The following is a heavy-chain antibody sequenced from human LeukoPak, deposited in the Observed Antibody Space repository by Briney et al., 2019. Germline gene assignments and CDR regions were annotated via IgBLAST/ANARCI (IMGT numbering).Heavy chain of an antibody. Sequence: PGGSLRLSCADSGFTFSTYWMTWVRQAPGKGLEWVANIKQDGSEKYYVDSVKGRFTISRDNAKNSLYPQMISLRAEDTAVYYCARVRGTTIVRGGYYFDYWGQGTPVTVSS. V-gene: IGHV3-7*05. CDR2: IKQDGSEK. D-gene: IGHD1-1*01. CDR3: ARVRGTTIVRGGYYFDY. CDR1: GFTFSTYW. J-gene: IGHJ4*02.